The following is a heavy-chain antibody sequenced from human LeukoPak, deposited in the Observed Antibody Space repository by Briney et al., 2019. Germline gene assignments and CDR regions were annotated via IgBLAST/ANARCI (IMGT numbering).Heavy chain of an antibody. J-gene: IGHJ4*02. V-gene: IGHV3-74*01. CDR1: GFTFSSYW. CDR3: ARDPSRLAVGPGGFDY. D-gene: IGHD6-19*01. CDR2: INSDGSST. Sequence: GGSLRLSCAASGFTFSSYWMHWVRQAPGKGLVWVSCINSDGSSTSYADSVKGRFTISRDNAKNTLYLQMDSLRAEDTAVYYCARDPSRLAVGPGGFDYWGQGTLVTVSS.